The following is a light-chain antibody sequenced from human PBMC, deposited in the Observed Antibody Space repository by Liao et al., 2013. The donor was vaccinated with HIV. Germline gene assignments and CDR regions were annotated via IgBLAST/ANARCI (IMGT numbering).Light chain of an antibody. V-gene: IGLV3-1*01. J-gene: IGLJ3*02. CDR3: QMWDSSGPNWV. Sequence: SYDLTQPPSVSVSPGQAASLTCSGDKLGDKYVSWYQQRPGQSPVVVIYQDKKRPSGIPERFSGSNSGNTATLTISGTLPMDEADYYCQMWDSSGPNWVFGGGTKLSVL. CDR2: QDK. CDR1: KLGDKY.